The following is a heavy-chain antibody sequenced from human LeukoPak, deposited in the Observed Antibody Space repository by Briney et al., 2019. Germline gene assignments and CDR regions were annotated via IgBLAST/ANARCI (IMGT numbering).Heavy chain of an antibody. CDR3: ARRINDFWSGQYGYYFDY. CDR1: GDSIISSSYY. V-gene: IGHV4-39*01. Sequence: ASETLSLTRSVSGDSIISSSYYWGWIRQPPGKGLEWIGSIYYSGSTYYNSSLKSRVTISVDTSKNQFSLKLSSVTAADTAVYYCARRINDFWSGQYGYYFDYWGQGTLVTVSS. D-gene: IGHD3-3*01. CDR2: IYYSGST. J-gene: IGHJ4*02.